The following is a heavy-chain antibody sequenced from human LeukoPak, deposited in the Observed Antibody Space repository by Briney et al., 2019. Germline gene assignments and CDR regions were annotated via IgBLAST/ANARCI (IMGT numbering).Heavy chain of an antibody. D-gene: IGHD2-2*01. CDR1: GFTFSSYG. CDR3: AKEAQGCSITSCYFDS. CDR2: ISYDGSNK. V-gene: IGHV3-30*18. Sequence: GGSLRLSCAASGFTFSSYGMHWVRQAPGKGLEWVAVISYDGSNKYYADSVKGRFTISRDNAKNSLYLQMNSLRAEDTAVYYCAKEAQGCSITSCYFDSWGQGTLVTVSS. J-gene: IGHJ4*02.